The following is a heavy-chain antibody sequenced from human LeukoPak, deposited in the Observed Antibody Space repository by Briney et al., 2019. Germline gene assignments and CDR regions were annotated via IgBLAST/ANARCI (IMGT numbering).Heavy chain of an antibody. D-gene: IGHD5-24*01. J-gene: IGHJ3*02. CDR2: INPGGDNT. Sequence: GASVKVSCKASGYTFTNYYIHWVRQAPGQGLEWMGLINPGGDNTDYAQNFQGRVTMTRDTSTSTVYMGPSSLRSEDTAVYYCARIRDGYNDAYDIWGQGTMVTVSS. V-gene: IGHV1-46*01. CDR1: GYTFTNYY. CDR3: ARIRDGYNDAYDI.